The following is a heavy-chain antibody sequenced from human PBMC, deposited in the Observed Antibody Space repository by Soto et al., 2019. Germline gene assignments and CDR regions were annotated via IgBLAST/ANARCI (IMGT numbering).Heavy chain of an antibody. CDR3: ARSTYCNGGSCYPQY. CDR2: ISYDGSDR. D-gene: IGHD2-15*01. CDR1: GFTFSDYG. J-gene: IGHJ4*02. Sequence: PGGPLRLACYVPGFTFSDYGFHWVRQAPGKGLEWVAMISYDGSDRYYRDSVQGRFTISRDDSKNTVFLQMNSLRTEDTAMYYCARSTYCNGGSCYPQYWGPGTLVTVSS. V-gene: IGHV3-30*03.